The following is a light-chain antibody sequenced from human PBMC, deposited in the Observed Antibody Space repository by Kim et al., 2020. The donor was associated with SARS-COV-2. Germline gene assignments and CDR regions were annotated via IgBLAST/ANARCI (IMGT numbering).Light chain of an antibody. CDR3: QQYGSSPLT. CDR2: GAS. Sequence: EIVLTQSPGTLSLSPGERATLSCRASQSVSNRYLAWYQQKPGQAPRLLIYGASSRATGIPDRFSGSGSGTDFTFSISRLEPEDFAVYYCQQYGSSPLTFGGGTKVDIK. V-gene: IGKV3-20*01. CDR1: QSVSNRY. J-gene: IGKJ4*01.